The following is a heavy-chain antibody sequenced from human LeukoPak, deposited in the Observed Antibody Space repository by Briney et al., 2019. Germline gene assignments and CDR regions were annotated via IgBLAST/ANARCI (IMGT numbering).Heavy chain of an antibody. CDR3: ASLGYCSGGSCYF. D-gene: IGHD2-15*01. CDR2: IIPIFGTA. J-gene: IGHJ4*02. CDR1: GGTFSSYA. Sequence: ASVKVSCKASGGTFSSYAISWLRQAPGQGLEWMGGIIPIFGTANYAQKFQGRVTITTDESTSTAYMELSSLRSEDTAVYYCASLGYCSGGSCYFWGQGTPVTVSS. V-gene: IGHV1-69*05.